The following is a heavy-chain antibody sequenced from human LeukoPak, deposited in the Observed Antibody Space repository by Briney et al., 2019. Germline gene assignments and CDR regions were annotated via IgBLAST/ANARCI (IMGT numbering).Heavy chain of an antibody. CDR3: ARFQSIAPHYYGMDV. V-gene: IGHV3-30*02. D-gene: IGHD6-6*01. CDR2: IRYDGSNK. Sequence: GGSLRLSCAASGFTFSSYGMHWVRQAPGKGLEWVAFIRYDGSNKYYADSVKGRFTISRDNAKNSLYLQMNSLRAEDTAVYYCARFQSIAPHYYGMDVWGQGTTVTVSS. CDR1: GFTFSSYG. J-gene: IGHJ6*02.